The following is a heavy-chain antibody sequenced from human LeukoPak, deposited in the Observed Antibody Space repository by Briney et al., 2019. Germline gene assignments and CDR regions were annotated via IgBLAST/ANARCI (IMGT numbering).Heavy chain of an antibody. CDR2: IYYSGST. V-gene: IGHV4-61*01. Sequence: SQTLSLTCTVSGDSISSSTYYWSWIRQPPGKGLEWIGYIYYSGSTNYNPSLKSRVTISVDTSKNQFSLKLSSVTAADTAVYYCAGSQTDAFDIWGQGTMVTVSS. CDR1: GDSISSSTYY. CDR3: AGSQTDAFDI. J-gene: IGHJ3*02.